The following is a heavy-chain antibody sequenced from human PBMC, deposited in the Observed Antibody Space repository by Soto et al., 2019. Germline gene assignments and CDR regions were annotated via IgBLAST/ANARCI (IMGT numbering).Heavy chain of an antibody. J-gene: IGHJ4*02. CDR1: GGFIRRGGYP. Sequence: ASEALSLPCGGSGGFIRRGGYPRGWIRQPPGKGLEWIGYIYHSGSTYYNPSLKSRVTISVDRSKNQFSLKLSSVTAADTAVYYCASYYDSSGYYPSSFDYWGQGTLVTAPQ. CDR3: ASYYDSSGYYPSSFDY. V-gene: IGHV4-30-2*01. CDR2: IYHSGST. D-gene: IGHD3-22*01.